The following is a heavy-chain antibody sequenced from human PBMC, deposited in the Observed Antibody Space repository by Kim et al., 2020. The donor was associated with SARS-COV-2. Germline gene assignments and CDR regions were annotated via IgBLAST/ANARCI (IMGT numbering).Heavy chain of an antibody. CDR2: ISSTSRYI. J-gene: IGHJ4*02. V-gene: IGHV3-21*01. CDR1: GFTFSSYS. Sequence: GGSLRLSCAASGFTFSSYSMNWVRQAPGKGLEWVSSISSTSRYIYYADSVKDRFTISRDNAKNSLYLQMNSLRAEDTAVFYCARDQIYGGDDYVWGSYRTFDYWGQGTLVTVSS. CDR3: ARDQIYGGDDYVWGSYRTFDY. D-gene: IGHD3-16*02.